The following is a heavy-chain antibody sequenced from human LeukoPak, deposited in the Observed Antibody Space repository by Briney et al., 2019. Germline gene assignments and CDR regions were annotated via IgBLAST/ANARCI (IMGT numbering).Heavy chain of an antibody. CDR1: GGSISSSSYY. V-gene: IGHV4-39*01. CDR2: NYYSGST. J-gene: IGHJ3*02. CDR3: ARLPVFGYFDLGGDDAFDI. D-gene: IGHD3-9*01. Sequence: SETLSLTCTVSGGSISSSSYYWGWIRQPPGKGLEWMGSNYYSGSTYYNPSLKSRVTISVDTSKNQFSLKLSSVTAADTAVYYCARLPVFGYFDLGGDDAFDIWGQGTMVTVSS.